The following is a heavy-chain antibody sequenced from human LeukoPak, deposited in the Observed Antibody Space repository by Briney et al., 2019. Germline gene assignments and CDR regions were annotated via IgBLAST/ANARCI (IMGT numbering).Heavy chain of an antibody. D-gene: IGHD4-17*01. CDR3: AREGNTVTSHNWFDP. CDR1: GFTFDDYG. V-gene: IGHV3-20*01. Sequence: PGGSLRLSCAASGFTFDDYGMSWVRQSPGKGVEWVSGINWNGGSTGYADSVKGRFTISRDNAKNSLYLQMNSLRAEDTALYHCAREGNTVTSHNWFDPWGQGTLVTVSS. CDR2: INWNGGST. J-gene: IGHJ5*02.